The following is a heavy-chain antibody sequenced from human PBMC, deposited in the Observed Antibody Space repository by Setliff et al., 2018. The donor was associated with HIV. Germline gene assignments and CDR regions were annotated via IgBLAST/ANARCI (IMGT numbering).Heavy chain of an antibody. Sequence: GGSLRLSCAASRFTFSSYAMSWVRQAPGEGLEWISYISATGTTVSYADSVRGRFIISRDSVRNEVYLQMKSLRVDDTALYYCVRDQLRWPERWDFDFWGQGTLVTVSS. D-gene: IGHD1-26*01. J-gene: IGHJ4*02. CDR3: VRDQLRWPERWDFDF. CDR1: RFTFSSYA. CDR2: ISATGTTV. V-gene: IGHV3-23*01.